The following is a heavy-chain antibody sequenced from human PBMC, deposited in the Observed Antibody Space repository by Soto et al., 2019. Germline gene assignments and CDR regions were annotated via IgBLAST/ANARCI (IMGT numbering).Heavy chain of an antibody. CDR3: ASQIVVSSFDY. CDR1: GFTFSSYS. CDR2: ISSSSSYI. J-gene: IGHJ4*02. D-gene: IGHD3-22*01. V-gene: IGHV3-21*01. Sequence: GGSLRLSCAASGFTFSSYSMNWVRQAPGKGLEWVSSISSSSSYIYYADSVKGRFTISRDNAKNSLYLQVNSLRAEDTAVYYCASQIVVSSFDYWGQGTLVTVPQ.